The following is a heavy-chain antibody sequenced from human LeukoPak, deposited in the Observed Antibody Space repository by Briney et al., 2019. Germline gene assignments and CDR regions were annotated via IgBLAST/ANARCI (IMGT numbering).Heavy chain of an antibody. J-gene: IGHJ4*02. CDR2: ISGSGGST. D-gene: IGHD6-19*01. CDR3: ARVVAGPIDH. V-gene: IGHV3-23*01. CDR1: GFTFSSYA. Sequence: GGSLRLSCEASGFTFSSYATSWVRQAPGKGLEWVAAISGSGGSTYYADSVKGRFTISRDNSKNTLYLQMNSLRAEDTAVYYCARVVAGPIDHWGQGTLVTVSS.